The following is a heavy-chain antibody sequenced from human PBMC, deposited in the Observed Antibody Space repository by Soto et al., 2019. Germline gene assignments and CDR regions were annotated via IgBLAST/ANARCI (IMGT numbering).Heavy chain of an antibody. CDR2: IHYSGST. V-gene: IGHV4-39*01. J-gene: IGHJ4*02. CDR1: GYPISSSGLY. Sequence: QLQLQASGPGLVQPSETLSLTCAVSGYPISSSGLYWRWIRQPSGKGLEWIGSIHYSGSTYYNPSLKSRVTISVDTSKSQFSLKMRSVTAADTAVYYCARRQQWLAGYFDYWGQGTLVTVSS. CDR3: ARRQQWLAGYFDY. D-gene: IGHD6-19*01.